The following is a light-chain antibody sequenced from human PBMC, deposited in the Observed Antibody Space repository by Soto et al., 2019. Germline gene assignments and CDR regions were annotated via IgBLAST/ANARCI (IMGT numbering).Light chain of an antibody. V-gene: IGKV3-15*01. CDR3: QQYYNWPLT. J-gene: IGKJ5*01. CDR2: SAS. CDR1: ENVNFN. Sequence: LVITPSPATLSVSPGERATLSCRGSENVNFNLAWYQQRPGQAPRLLIYSASRRAPSFPDRFSGSGSGTDYILTISSLEPEDLAVYYCQQYYNWPLTFGQGTRLEIK.